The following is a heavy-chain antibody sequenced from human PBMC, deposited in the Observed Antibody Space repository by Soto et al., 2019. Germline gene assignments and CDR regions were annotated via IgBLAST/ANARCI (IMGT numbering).Heavy chain of an antibody. V-gene: IGHV1-69*12. CDR2: IIPIFGT. D-gene: IGHD6-25*01. J-gene: IGHJ6*02. Sequence: QVQLVQSGAEVKKPGSSVKVSCKASGGTFSSYAISWVRQAPGQGLEWMGGIIPIFGTNYAQKFQGRVTITADESTSTAYMELSSRRSEDTAVYYCARRASGNLPLRQGMDVWGQGTTVTVSS. CDR3: ARRASGNLPLRQGMDV. CDR1: GGTFSSYA.